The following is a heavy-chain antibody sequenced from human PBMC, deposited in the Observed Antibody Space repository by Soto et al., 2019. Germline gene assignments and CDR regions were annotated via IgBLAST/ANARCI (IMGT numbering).Heavy chain of an antibody. V-gene: IGHV1-18*01. Sequence: ASVKVSSEDSCYTFTSYGISWVRQAPGQGLEWMGWISAYNGNTNYAQKLQGRVTMTTDTSTSTAYMELRSLRSDDTAVYYCARGAYDSSGYYSDFDYWGQGTLVTVSS. CDR1: CYTFTSYG. D-gene: IGHD3-22*01. CDR2: ISAYNGNT. CDR3: ARGAYDSSGYYSDFDY. J-gene: IGHJ4*02.